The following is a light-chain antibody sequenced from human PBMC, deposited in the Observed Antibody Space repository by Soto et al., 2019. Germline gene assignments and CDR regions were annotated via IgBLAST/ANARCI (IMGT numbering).Light chain of an antibody. Sequence: IQLTQSPSSLSASVGDRVTITCRASQGISSSLAWYQQQPGKAPKLLIYAASTLQSGVPSRFSGSGSGTDFTLTISSLQPEDFAEYHCQQYNNWPQTFGQGTKVEIK. J-gene: IGKJ1*01. CDR2: AAS. CDR1: QGISSS. CDR3: QQYNNWPQT. V-gene: IGKV1-9*01.